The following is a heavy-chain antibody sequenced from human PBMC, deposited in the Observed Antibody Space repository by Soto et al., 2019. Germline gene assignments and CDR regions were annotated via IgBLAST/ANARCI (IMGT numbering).Heavy chain of an antibody. CDR3: ARVGSGSYYDFNWFDP. CDR1: GGSISAYY. Sequence: SETLSLTCTFSGGSISAYYWSWIRQPPGKGLEWIGHIYYSGSTNYSPSPKSRVSISIDTSKRQFSLNLRSVTAADTAVYYCARVGSGSYYDFNWFDPWGQGKVVTVSS. CDR2: IYYSGST. V-gene: IGHV4-59*01. J-gene: IGHJ5*02. D-gene: IGHD1-26*01.